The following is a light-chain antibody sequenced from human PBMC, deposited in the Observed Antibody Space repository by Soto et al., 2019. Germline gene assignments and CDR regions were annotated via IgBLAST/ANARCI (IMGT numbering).Light chain of an antibody. J-gene: IGKJ1*01. CDR2: GAS. Sequence: EFVLTQSPGTPSLSPGDRAALSCRASQTVSGNYLGWYQQKPGQAPRLLIYGASSRTGGTPDRFSGSGSGTDFTLTISRLEPEDFALYFCQRYGSSPPTFGQGTKVEVK. V-gene: IGKV3-20*01. CDR1: QTVSGNY. CDR3: QRYGSSPPT.